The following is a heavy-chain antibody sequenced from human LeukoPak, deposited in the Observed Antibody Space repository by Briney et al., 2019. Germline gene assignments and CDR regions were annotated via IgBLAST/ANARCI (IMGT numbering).Heavy chain of an antibody. D-gene: IGHD3-10*01. J-gene: IGHJ4*02. CDR2: INAGNGNT. Sequence: ASVNVSCKASGYTFTSYAMHWVRQAPGQRLEWMGWINAGNGNTKYSQKFQGRVTITRDTSASTAYMELSSLRSEDTAVYYCARATTGGSGSYYAFDYWGQGTLVTVSS. CDR1: GYTFTSYA. CDR3: ARATTGGSGSYYAFDY. V-gene: IGHV1-3*01.